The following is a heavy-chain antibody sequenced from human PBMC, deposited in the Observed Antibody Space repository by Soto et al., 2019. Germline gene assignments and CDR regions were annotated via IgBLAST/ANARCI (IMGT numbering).Heavy chain of an antibody. CDR3: ARDHDNDFWSGYYRRLYY. CDR1: GYTFTSYY. D-gene: IGHD3-3*01. Sequence: ASVKVSCKASGYTFTSYYMHWVRQAPGQGLEWMGIINPSGGSTSYAQKFQGRVTMTRDTSTSTVYMELSSLRSEDTAVYYCARDHDNDFWSGYYRRLYYWGQGTLVTVS. V-gene: IGHV1-46*01. J-gene: IGHJ4*02. CDR2: INPSGGST.